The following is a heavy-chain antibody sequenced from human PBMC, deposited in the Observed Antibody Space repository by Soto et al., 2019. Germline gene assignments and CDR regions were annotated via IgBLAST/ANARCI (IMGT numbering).Heavy chain of an antibody. CDR1: GGSVSSDRW. CDR2: IHSYGST. J-gene: IGHJ5*02. Sequence: QVQLQESGPGLVKPSGTLSLTCAVSGGSVSSDRWWTWVRHAPGKGLEWIGEIHSYGSTNYNPSLKRRVTIFVDKFKNQFSVTLTSVTAADTAVDFCAGQWLAGYGAFEPWGQGTLVTVSS. V-gene: IGHV4-4*02. D-gene: IGHD6-19*01. CDR3: AGQWLAGYGAFEP.